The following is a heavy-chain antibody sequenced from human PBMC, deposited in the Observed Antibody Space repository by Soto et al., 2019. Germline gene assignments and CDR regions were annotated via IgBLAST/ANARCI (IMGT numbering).Heavy chain of an antibody. V-gene: IGHV3-53*01. D-gene: IGHD1-7*01. CDR3: AGASNFNYAFEY. CDR2: IFSGGMT. J-gene: IGHJ4*02. Sequence: PGGSLRLSCAPSGFTVKGNYVGWARQASGKEVEWVSIIFSGGMTYYADSVKGRFTISKDISKNTLSLQMNSLRADDTAVYFCAGASNFNYAFEYWGLGTTVTVSS. CDR1: GFTVKGNY.